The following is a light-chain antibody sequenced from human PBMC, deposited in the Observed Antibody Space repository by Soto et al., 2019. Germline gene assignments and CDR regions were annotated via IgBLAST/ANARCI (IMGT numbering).Light chain of an antibody. CDR3: HQYGFSPPFT. CDR2: SAS. J-gene: IGKJ3*01. V-gene: IGKV3-20*01. CDR1: QSVNSNY. Sequence: IVLTQYPGTLSLSPGESVTLSCRASQSVNSNYLAWYQQKPGQPPRLLIYSASFRATGIPDRFSGSGSGTDFSLTISRLEPEDFAVYYCHQYGFSPPFTLGPWTKVDFK.